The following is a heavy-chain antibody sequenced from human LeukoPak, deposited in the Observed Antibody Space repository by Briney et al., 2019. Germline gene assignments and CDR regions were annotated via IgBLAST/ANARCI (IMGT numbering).Heavy chain of an antibody. J-gene: IGHJ5*02. CDR1: GFTFDDYA. V-gene: IGHV3-73*01. D-gene: IGHD2-15*01. CDR2: IRTEPKNFAT. Sequence: GGSLRLSCVASGFTFDDYAMNWVRQASGKGLEWVGRIRTEPKNFATAYAASVRGRFTISRDDSRKTAFLHMNGLKVEDSAVYYCYSTNSSPGGNWFDPWGQGTLVTVSS. CDR3: YSTNSSPGGNWFDP.